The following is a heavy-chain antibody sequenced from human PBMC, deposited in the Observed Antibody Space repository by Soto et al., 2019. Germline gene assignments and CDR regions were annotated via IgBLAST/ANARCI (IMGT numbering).Heavy chain of an antibody. V-gene: IGHV4-39*01. J-gene: IGHJ4*02. CDR3: ARHGTRMVRRPFDY. D-gene: IGHD1-26*01. Sequence: SETLSLTCTVSAGSISDTNSYWGWIRQPPGKGLEWIGSVYYSGSTYYNPSLASRATVSVNTSRKQFSLRLNSVTAADTAVYYCARHGTRMVRRPFDYWGQGALVTVSS. CDR1: AGSISDTNSY. CDR2: VYYSGST.